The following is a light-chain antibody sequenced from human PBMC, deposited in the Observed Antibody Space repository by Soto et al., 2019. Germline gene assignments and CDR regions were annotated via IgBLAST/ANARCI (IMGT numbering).Light chain of an antibody. Sequence: DIQMTQTPSSLSASVGDRVTITCHASQDISNYLNWYQQKPGKAPKLLISDASTLEAGVTSRFSGSGSGTDFTFAISSLQPEDIATYYCQHYDDLLFTFGPGTKVDLK. V-gene: IGKV1-33*01. CDR2: DAS. CDR3: QHYDDLLFT. J-gene: IGKJ3*01. CDR1: QDISNY.